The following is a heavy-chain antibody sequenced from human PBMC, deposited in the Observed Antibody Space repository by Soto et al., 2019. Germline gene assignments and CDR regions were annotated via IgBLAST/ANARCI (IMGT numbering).Heavy chain of an antibody. J-gene: IGHJ3*02. V-gene: IGHV4-59*01. CDR3: ARLQYTVVTPIDM. Sequence: QVQLQESGPGLVKPSETLSLTCTVPGGSISNYYWTWIRQFPGKRLEWIAHIHNSGNTNSNPSLKSRVTISMETSKNQISLRLTSVTAAATAMYYCARLQYTVVTPIDMWGQGTMVTVSS. CDR2: IHNSGNT. D-gene: IGHD2-21*02. CDR1: GGSISNYY.